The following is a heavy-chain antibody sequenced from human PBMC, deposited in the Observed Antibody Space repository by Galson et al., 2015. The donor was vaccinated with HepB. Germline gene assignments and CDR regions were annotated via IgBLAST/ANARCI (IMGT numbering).Heavy chain of an antibody. CDR1: GDSISTYY. CDR2: IYYSGST. CDR3: ARENCSGGSCYFDY. Sequence: ETLSLTCTVSGDSISTYYWSWIRQPPGKGLEWIGYIYYSGSTNYNPSLKSRVTISVDTSKSQFSLKLSSVTAADTAVYYCARENCSGGSCYFDYWGQGTLVTVSS. D-gene: IGHD2-15*01. V-gene: IGHV4-59*01. J-gene: IGHJ4*02.